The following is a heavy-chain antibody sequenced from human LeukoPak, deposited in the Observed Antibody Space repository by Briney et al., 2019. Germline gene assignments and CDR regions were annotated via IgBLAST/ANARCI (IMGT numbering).Heavy chain of an antibody. D-gene: IGHD3-22*01. CDR2: IIPIFGTA. J-gene: IGHJ5*02. CDR1: GGTFSSYA. CDR3: ARCAPSGSNWFDP. V-gene: IGHV1-69*13. Sequence: SVKVSCKASGGTFSSYAISWVRQAPGQGLEWMGGIIPIFGTANYAQKFQGRVTITADESTSTAYMELSSLRPEDTAVYYCARCAPSGSNWFDPWGQGTLVTVSS.